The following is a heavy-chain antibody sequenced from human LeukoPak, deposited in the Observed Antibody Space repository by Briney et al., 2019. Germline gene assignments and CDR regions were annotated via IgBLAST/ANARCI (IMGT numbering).Heavy chain of an antibody. CDR2: IIPIFGTA. Sequence: SVKVSCKASGGTFGRYVISWVRQAPGQGLEWMGGIIPIFGTANYAQKFQGRVTITADESTITAYMELSSLRSEDTAVYYCARGAFGVFPPAAYYYYMDVWGKGTTVTVS. V-gene: IGHV1-69*13. CDR3: ARGAFGVFPPAAYYYYMDV. J-gene: IGHJ6*03. D-gene: IGHD3-3*01. CDR1: GGTFGRYV.